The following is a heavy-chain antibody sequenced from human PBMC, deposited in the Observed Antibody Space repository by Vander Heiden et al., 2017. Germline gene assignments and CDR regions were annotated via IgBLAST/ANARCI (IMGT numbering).Heavy chain of an antibody. D-gene: IGHD3-3*01. CDR1: GGSISSGGYY. V-gene: IGHV4-31*03. J-gene: IGHJ6*02. CDR3: ARDRIDFWSGYDYYYYGMDV. Sequence: QVQLQESGPGLVKPSQTLSLTCTVSGGSISSGGYYWCWIRQHPGKGLEWIGYIYYSGSTYYNPSLKSRVTISVDTSKNQFSLKLSSVTAADTAVYYCARDRIDFWSGYDYYYYGMDVWGQGTTVTVSS. CDR2: IYYSGST.